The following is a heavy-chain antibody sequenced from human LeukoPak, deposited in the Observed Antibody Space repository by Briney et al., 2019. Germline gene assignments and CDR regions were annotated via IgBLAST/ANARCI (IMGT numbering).Heavy chain of an antibody. CDR3: AKDRYSSGWLPDY. Sequence: GRSLRLSCAASGFTFSSYGMHWVRQAPGKGLEWVAVISYDGSNKYYADSVKGRFTISRDNSKNTLYLQMSSLRAEDTAVYYCAKDRYSSGWLPDYWGQGALVTVSS. J-gene: IGHJ4*02. CDR2: ISYDGSNK. V-gene: IGHV3-30*18. D-gene: IGHD6-19*01. CDR1: GFTFSSYG.